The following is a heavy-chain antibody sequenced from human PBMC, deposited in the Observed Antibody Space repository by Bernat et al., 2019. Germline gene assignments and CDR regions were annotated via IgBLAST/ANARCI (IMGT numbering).Heavy chain of an antibody. CDR2: ISGSGGST. D-gene: IGHD5-24*01. V-gene: IGHV3-23*04. J-gene: IGHJ2*01. CDR1: RFTFSSYE. CDR3: AKLEMATNWYFDL. Sequence: EVQLVESGGGLVQPGGSLRLSCATSRFTFSSYEMNWVRQAPGKGLEWVSAISGSGGSTYYADSVKGRFTISRDNSKNTLYLQMNSLRAEDTAVYYCAKLEMATNWYFDLWGRGTLVTVSS.